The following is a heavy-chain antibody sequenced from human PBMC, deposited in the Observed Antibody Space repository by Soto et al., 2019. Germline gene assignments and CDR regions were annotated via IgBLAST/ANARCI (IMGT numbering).Heavy chain of an antibody. J-gene: IGHJ4*02. V-gene: IGHV4-59*01. CDR1: GGSISSYY. CDR2: IYYSGST. Sequence: SETLSLTCTVSGGSISSYYWSWIRQPPGKGLEWIGYIYYSGSTNYNPSLKSRVTISVNTSKNQFSLKLSSVTAADTAVYYCARVGYSSGWSYFDYWGQGTLVTVSS. D-gene: IGHD6-19*01. CDR3: ARVGYSSGWSYFDY.